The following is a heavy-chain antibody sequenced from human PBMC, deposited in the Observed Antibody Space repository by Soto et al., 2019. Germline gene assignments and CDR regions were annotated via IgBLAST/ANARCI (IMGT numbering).Heavy chain of an antibody. CDR1: GYSFTSYW. CDR2: IYPGDSDT. D-gene: IGHD3-22*01. Sequence: PGESLKTSCKGSGYSFTSYWIGWVRQMPGKGLKWIGIIYPGDSDTRYSPSFQGQVTISADKSISTAYLQWSSLKASDTATYYCARWYYDSSGYYYYYYGMDVWGQGTKVTVSS. J-gene: IGHJ6*02. CDR3: ARWYYDSSGYYYYYYGMDV. V-gene: IGHV5-51*01.